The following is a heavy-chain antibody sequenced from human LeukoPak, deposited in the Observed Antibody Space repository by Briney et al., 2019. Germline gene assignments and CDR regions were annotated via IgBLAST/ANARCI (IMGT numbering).Heavy chain of an antibody. Sequence: ASVKVSCKASGYTFTSYDINWVRQATGQGLEWMGWMDPNSGNTGYAQKFQGRVTMTRDTSISTAYMELSRLRSDDTAVYYCARGSWSYYYYGMDVWGQGTTVTVSS. J-gene: IGHJ6*02. CDR2: MDPNSGNT. CDR1: GYTFTSYD. V-gene: IGHV1-8*01. CDR3: ARGSWSYYYYGMDV.